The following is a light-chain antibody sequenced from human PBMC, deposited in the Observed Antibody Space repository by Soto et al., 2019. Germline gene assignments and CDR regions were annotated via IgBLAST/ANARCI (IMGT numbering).Light chain of an antibody. CDR2: AAS. Sequence: DIQLTQSPSFLSASVGDRVTITCRASQGISSYLAWYQQKPGKAPKLLIYAASTLQSGFPSRFSGSGSGTECTLTISSLQPEDFATYYCQQINSYPYTFGQGTKLEIK. CDR1: QGISSY. CDR3: QQINSYPYT. V-gene: IGKV1-9*01. J-gene: IGKJ2*01.